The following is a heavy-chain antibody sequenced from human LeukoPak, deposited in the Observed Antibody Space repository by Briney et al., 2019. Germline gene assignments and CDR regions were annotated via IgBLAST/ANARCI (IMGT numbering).Heavy chain of an antibody. J-gene: IGHJ4*02. CDR1: GFTFSSYG. V-gene: IGHV3-30*18. D-gene: IGHD6-13*01. Sequence: GGSLRLSCAASGFTFSSYGMHWVRQAPGKGLEWVAVISYDGSNKYYADSVKGRFTISRDNSKNTLYLQMNSLRAEDTAVYYCAKDRSSWYYLDYWGQGTLVTVSS. CDR3: AKDRSSWYYLDY. CDR2: ISYDGSNK.